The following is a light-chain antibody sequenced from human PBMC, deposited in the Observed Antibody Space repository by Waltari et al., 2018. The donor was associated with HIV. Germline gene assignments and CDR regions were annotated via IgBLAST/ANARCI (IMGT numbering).Light chain of an antibody. J-gene: IGLJ2*01. Sequence: QSVLSQPPSASGTPGQRVTLSCSASTSNIGTTYLSWYQHLPGTAPKLLIYRNNQRPSGVPDRFSGSKAGTSASLAISGLRSEDEADYYCATWDDSLSGSVFGGGTKLTVL. CDR2: RNN. CDR1: TSNIGTTY. CDR3: ATWDDSLSGSV. V-gene: IGLV1-47*01.